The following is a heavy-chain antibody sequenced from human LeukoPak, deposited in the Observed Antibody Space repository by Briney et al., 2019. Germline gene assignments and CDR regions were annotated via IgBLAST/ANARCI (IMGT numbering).Heavy chain of an antibody. CDR3: ARGDYDYVWGSYRYFDY. CDR1: GGSISSYY. V-gene: IGHV4-59*01. D-gene: IGHD3-16*02. CDR2: IYYSGST. Sequence: SETLSLTCTVSGGSISSYYWSWIRQPPGKGLEWIGYIYYSGSTYYNPSLKSRVTISVDTSKNQFSLKLSSVTAADTAVYYCARGDYDYVWGSYRYFDYWGQGTLVTVSS. J-gene: IGHJ4*02.